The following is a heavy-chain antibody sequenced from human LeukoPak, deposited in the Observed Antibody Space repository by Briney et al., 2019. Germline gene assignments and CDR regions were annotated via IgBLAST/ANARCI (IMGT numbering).Heavy chain of an antibody. CDR1: GYTFTSYD. D-gene: IGHD3-10*01. CDR3: ARDRKVLLWFGELLGY. Sequence: ASVKVSCKASGYTFTSYDINWVRQATGQGLEWMGWMNPNSGNTGYAQKFQGRVTMARNTSISTAYMELSSLRPEDTAVYYCARDRKVLLWFGELLGYWGQGTLVTVSS. J-gene: IGHJ4*02. V-gene: IGHV1-8*01. CDR2: MNPNSGNT.